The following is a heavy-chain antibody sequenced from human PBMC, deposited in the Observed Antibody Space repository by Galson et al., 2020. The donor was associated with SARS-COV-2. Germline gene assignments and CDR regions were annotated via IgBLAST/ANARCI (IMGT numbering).Heavy chain of an antibody. Sequence: ETSETLSLTCAVYGGSFGGYYWSWIRQPPGKGLEWIGEVVHSGSTTNYNPSLKSRVTISVDTSKNQFSLKLTSVTAADTAVYYCARVSVRDSGLSEAFDTWGQGTMVTFSS. D-gene: IGHD2-21*01. CDR2: VVHSGSTT. CDR1: GGSFGGYY. CDR3: ARVSVRDSGLSEAFDT. V-gene: IGHV4-34*12. J-gene: IGHJ3*02.